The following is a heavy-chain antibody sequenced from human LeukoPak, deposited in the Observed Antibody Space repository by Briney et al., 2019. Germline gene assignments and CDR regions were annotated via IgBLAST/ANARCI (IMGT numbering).Heavy chain of an antibody. CDR2: ISSTGNTI. Sequence: GGSLRLSCAASGFAFNNYEVNWVRQAPGKGLEWISYISSTGNTIYYADSVKGRFTISRDNAKNSLYLQMNSLRAEDTAVYYCARDRENYDILTGHHEGYYYGMDVWGQGTTVTVSS. CDR3: ARDRENYDILTGHHEGYYYGMDV. CDR1: GFAFNNYE. V-gene: IGHV3-48*03. D-gene: IGHD3-9*01. J-gene: IGHJ6*02.